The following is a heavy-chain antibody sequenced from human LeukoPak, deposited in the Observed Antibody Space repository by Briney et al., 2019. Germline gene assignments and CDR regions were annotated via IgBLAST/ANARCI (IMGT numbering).Heavy chain of an antibody. CDR3: ANYRVDSSPDY. J-gene: IGHJ4*02. Sequence: PGGSLRLSCVASGFSFSTYGMHWVRQAPGKGLEWVAFIRHDGSSKYYADSVKGRFTISRDNSKNTLYLQMNSLRAEDTAVYYCANYRVDSSPDYWGQGTLVTVSS. CDR1: GFSFSTYG. CDR2: IRHDGSSK. D-gene: IGHD3-22*01. V-gene: IGHV3-30*02.